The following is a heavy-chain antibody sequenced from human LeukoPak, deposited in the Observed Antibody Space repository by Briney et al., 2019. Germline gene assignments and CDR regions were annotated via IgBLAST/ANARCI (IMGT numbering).Heavy chain of an antibody. CDR3: AREGYCSSTSCHETVYYMDV. V-gene: IGHV3-21*01. CDR2: ISSSSSYI. D-gene: IGHD2-2*01. CDR1: GFTFSDAW. J-gene: IGHJ6*03. Sequence: GGSLRLSCAASGFTFSDAWMNWVRLAPGKGLEWVSSISSSSSYIYYADSVKGRFTISRDNAKNSLYLQMNSLRAEDTAVYYCAREGYCSSTSCHETVYYMDVWGKGTTVTVSS.